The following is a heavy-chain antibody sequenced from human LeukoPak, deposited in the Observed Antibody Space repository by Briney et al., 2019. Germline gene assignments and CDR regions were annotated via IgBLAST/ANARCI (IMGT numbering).Heavy chain of an antibody. CDR3: ARTISYCSGGSCYANWFDP. Sequence: GVSLRISCKGSGYSFTSYWIGWVRQMPGKGLEWMGIIYLGDSDTRYSPSFQGQVTISADKSISTAYLQWSSLKASDTAMYYCARTISYCSGGSCYANWFDPWGQGTLVTVSS. CDR1: GYSFTSYW. J-gene: IGHJ5*02. V-gene: IGHV5-51*01. D-gene: IGHD2-15*01. CDR2: IYLGDSDT.